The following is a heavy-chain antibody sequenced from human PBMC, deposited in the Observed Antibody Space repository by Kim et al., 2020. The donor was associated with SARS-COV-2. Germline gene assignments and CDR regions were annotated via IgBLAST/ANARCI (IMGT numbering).Heavy chain of an antibody. V-gene: IGHV1-69*13. CDR2: IIPIFGTA. CDR1: GGTFSSYA. CDR3: ARVEWGCSGGSCYGPWYFDL. J-gene: IGHJ2*01. D-gene: IGHD2-15*01. Sequence: SVKVSCKASGGTFSSYAISWVRQAPGQGLEWMGGIIPIFGTANYAQKFQGRVTITADESTSTAYMELSSLRSEDTAVYYCARVEWGCSGGSCYGPWYFDLWGRGTLVTVSS.